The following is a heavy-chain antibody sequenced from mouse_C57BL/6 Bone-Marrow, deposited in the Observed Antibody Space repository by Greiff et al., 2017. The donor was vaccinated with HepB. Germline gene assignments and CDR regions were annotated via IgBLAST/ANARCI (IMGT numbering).Heavy chain of an antibody. Sequence: EVQLQQSGAELVRPGASVKLSCTASGFNIKDDYMHWVKQRPEQGLEWIGRIDPENGDTEYASKFQGKATITADTSSNTAYLQLSSLTSEDTSVYYCVIYYYGSSYAMDYWGQGTSVTVSS. J-gene: IGHJ4*01. D-gene: IGHD1-1*01. V-gene: IGHV14-4*01. CDR3: VIYYYGSSYAMDY. CDR1: GFNIKDDY. CDR2: IDPENGDT.